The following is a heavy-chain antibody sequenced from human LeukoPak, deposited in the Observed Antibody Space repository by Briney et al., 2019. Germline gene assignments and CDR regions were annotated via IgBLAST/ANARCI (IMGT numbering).Heavy chain of an antibody. CDR1: GLAFNNAW. CDR3: TPLTYHYDSSGYYYVGYFQH. Sequence: KPGGSLILSCAASGLAFNNAWMTWVRQAPGKGLEWVGRIKSKTDGGTTDYAAPVQGRFTISRDDSKNTLYLQMNSVKTEDTAVYYCTPLTYHYDSSGYYYVGYFQHWGQGALVTVSS. J-gene: IGHJ1*01. V-gene: IGHV3-15*05. CDR2: IKSKTDGGTT. D-gene: IGHD3-22*01.